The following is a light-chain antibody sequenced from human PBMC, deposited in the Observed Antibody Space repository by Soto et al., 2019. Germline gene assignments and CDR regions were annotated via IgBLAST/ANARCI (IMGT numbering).Light chain of an antibody. J-gene: IGKJ4*01. CDR3: QQYAPRSPLT. CDR2: GAS. V-gene: IGKV3-20*01. CDR1: QSVSNY. Sequence: IGWTQSPGTLSLSGGERATVSCRASQSVSNYLAWYQQKPGQAPRLLLYGASSRATGIPDRFSGSGAGTEFTLTISSLQPADFGVYSCQQYAPRSPLTFGGGTKVDIK.